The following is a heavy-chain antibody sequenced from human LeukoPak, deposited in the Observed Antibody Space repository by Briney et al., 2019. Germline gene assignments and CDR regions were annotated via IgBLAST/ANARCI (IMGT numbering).Heavy chain of an antibody. V-gene: IGHV4-59*01. CDR1: GGSISSYY. CDR2: IYYSGST. CDR3: ARHPIGYYYGMDV. J-gene: IGHJ6*02. Sequence: PSETLSLTCTVSGGSISSYYWSWIRQPPGKGLEWIGYIYYSGSTNYNPSLKSRVTISVDTSKNQFSLKLSSVTAADTAVYYCARHPIGYYYGMDVWGQGTTVTVSS. D-gene: IGHD2-21*01.